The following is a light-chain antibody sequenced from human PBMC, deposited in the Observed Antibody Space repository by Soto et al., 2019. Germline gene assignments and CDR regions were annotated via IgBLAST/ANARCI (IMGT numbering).Light chain of an antibody. CDR2: EVS. J-gene: IGLJ1*01. CDR1: SSDVGAYNY. V-gene: IGLV2-14*01. CDR3: SSYTSSTTPYV. Sequence: QSALTQPASVSGSPGQSITISCTGTSSDVGAYNYVPWYQQHPGKAPKLMIYEVSNRPSGVSNRFSGSKSGNTASLTISGLQAEDEADYYCSSYTSSTTPYVFGTGTKLTVL.